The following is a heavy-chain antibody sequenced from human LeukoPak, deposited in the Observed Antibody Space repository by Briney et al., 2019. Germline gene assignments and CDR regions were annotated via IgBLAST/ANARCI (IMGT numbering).Heavy chain of an antibody. D-gene: IGHD3-3*01. CDR3: TTGSIFGVVTYAEDY. J-gene: IGHJ4*02. CDR2: XKSKSHGATP. V-gene: IGHV3-15*01. CDR1: GFTFNTAW. Sequence: GGXXXXXXAXXGFTFNTAWLSWFRQAPGKGRERGGRXKSKSHGATPEYTAPVRGRFIISRYDSRNMLYLQINSLRTEDTAVYYCTTGSIFGVVTYAEDYWGQGTLVTVSS.